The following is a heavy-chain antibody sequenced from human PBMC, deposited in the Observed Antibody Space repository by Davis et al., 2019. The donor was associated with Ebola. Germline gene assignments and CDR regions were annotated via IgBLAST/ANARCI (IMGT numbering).Heavy chain of an antibody. CDR1: GFIFSDYA. V-gene: IGHV3-23*05. CDR2: MYSGGTT. CDR3: ARGDFYYGVDV. Sequence: GESLKISCAASGFIFSDYAMTWVRQAPGKGLQWVSIMYSGGTTYYADSVKGRFTISRDSSKNTVYLQMNNLRAEDTDVYYCARGDFYYGVDVWGQGTTVTVSS. J-gene: IGHJ6*02.